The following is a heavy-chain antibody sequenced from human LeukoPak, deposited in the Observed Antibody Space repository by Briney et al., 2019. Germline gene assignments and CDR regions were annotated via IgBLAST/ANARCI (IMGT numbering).Heavy chain of an antibody. CDR3: AKGYLYFDY. CDR2: ISGSSGIST. J-gene: IGHJ4*02. V-gene: IGHV3-23*01. Sequence: GGTLRLSCAVSGFTFSTYAMTWVRQAPGKGLQWVSSISGSSGISTYYADSAKGRFTISRVNSKNTLYLQMNSLRAEDTAVYYCAKGYLYFDYWGQGTLVTVSS. CDR1: GFTFSTYA. D-gene: IGHD1-1*01.